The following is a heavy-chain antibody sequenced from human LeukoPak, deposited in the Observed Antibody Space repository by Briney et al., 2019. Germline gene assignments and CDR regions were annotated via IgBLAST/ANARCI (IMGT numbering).Heavy chain of an antibody. CDR2: IIPIFGAA. CDR3: ASAQRGYSYGSLYY. J-gene: IGHJ4*02. CDR1: GGTFSSYA. Sequence: ASVKVSCKASGGTFSSYAISWVRQAPGQGLEWMGGIIPIFGAANYAQKFQGRVTITADKSTSTAYMELSSLRSEDTAVYYCASAQRGYSYGSLYYWGQGTLVTVSS. D-gene: IGHD5-18*01. V-gene: IGHV1-69*06.